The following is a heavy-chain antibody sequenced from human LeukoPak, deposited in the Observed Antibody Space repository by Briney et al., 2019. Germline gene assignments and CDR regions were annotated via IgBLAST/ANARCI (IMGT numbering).Heavy chain of an antibody. Sequence: PSETLSLTCTVSGGSISSYYWSWIRQPPGKGLEWIGYIYYSGSTYYNPSLKSRVTISVDTSKNQFSLKLSSVTAADTAVYYCARDRTAAAAILGYFDLWGRGTLVTVSS. CDR1: GGSISSYY. J-gene: IGHJ2*01. CDR3: ARDRTAAAAILGYFDL. CDR2: IYYSGST. V-gene: IGHV4-59*12. D-gene: IGHD6-13*01.